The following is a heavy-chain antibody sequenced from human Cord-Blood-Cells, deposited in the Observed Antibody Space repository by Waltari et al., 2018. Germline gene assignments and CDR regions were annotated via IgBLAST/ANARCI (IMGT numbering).Heavy chain of an antibody. CDR2: IYYSGST. Sequence: QLQLQESGPGLVKPSETLSLTCTVSGGSISSSSYYWGWVRQPPGKGLEWFGSIYYSGSTFYNPSLKSRVNISVDTSKNQFSLKLSSVTAADTAVYYCASPTGYFDYWGQGTLVTVSS. CDR3: ASPTGYFDY. V-gene: IGHV4-39*01. CDR1: GGSISSSSYY. J-gene: IGHJ4*02. D-gene: IGHD2-8*02.